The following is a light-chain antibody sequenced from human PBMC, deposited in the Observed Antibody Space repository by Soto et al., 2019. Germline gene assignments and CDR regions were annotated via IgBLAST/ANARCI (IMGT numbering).Light chain of an antibody. J-gene: IGKJ4*01. CDR1: QGISNF. V-gene: IGKV1-27*01. CDR3: QKSKSAPSLT. CDR2: AAS. Sequence: DIQMTQSPSSLSASVGDRVTITCRASQGISNFLAWYQHKPGKVPKLLIYAASTLQSGVPSRFSGSGSGTDFTLTISSLQPADVATYYCQKSKSAPSLTFGGGTKVEIK.